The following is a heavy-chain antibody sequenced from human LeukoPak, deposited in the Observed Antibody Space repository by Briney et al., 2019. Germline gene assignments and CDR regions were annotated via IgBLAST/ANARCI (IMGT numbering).Heavy chain of an antibody. V-gene: IGHV3-74*01. CDR2: INSDGSRT. CDR1: GFTFSSYW. D-gene: IGHD6-13*01. CDR3: ARDNQAAGFDY. J-gene: IGHJ4*02. Sequence: PGGSLRLSCAASGFTFSSYWMHWVRQAPGRGLVWVSRINSDGSRTTYADSVKGRFTISRDNSKNTLYLQMNSLRAEDTAVYYCARDNQAAGFDYWGQGTLVTVSS.